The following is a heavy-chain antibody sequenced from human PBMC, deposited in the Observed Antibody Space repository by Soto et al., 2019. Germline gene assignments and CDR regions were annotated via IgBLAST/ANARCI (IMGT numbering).Heavy chain of an antibody. CDR1: GFTFSSYG. J-gene: IGHJ6*02. CDR2: ISYDGSNK. V-gene: IGHV3-30*18. Sequence: QVQLVESGGGVVQPGRSLRLSCAASGFTFSSYGMHWVRQAPGKGLEWVAVISYDGSNKYYADSVKGRFIISRDNSKNTLYLQMNSLRAEDTAVYYCAKDLRRSGYYMWRDYYYYGMDVWGQGTTVTVSS. CDR3: AKDLRRSGYYMWRDYYYYGMDV. D-gene: IGHD3-3*01.